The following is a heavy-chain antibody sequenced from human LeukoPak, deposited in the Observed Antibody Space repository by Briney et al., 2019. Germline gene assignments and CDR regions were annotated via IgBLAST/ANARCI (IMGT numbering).Heavy chain of an antibody. Sequence: GALRLSCAASGFTFSSYWMHWVRQAPGKGLVWVSRINSDGSSTSYADSVKGRFTISRDNAKNTLYLQMNSLRAEDTAVYYCARGGSDIVRYYYYYMDVWGKGTTVTISS. CDR2: INSDGSST. D-gene: IGHD5-12*01. CDR1: GFTFSSYW. V-gene: IGHV3-74*01. J-gene: IGHJ6*03. CDR3: ARGGSDIVRYYYYYMDV.